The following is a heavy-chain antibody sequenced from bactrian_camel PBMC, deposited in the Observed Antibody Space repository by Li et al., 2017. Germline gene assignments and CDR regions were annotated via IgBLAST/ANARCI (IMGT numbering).Heavy chain of an antibody. J-gene: IGHJ4*01. V-gene: IGHV3S56*01. D-gene: IGHD5*01. CDR1: GYTYAAYD. CDR2: IESTGST. Sequence: QVQLVESGGGPVEAGGSLRLSCTASGYTYAAYDFAWFHQAPGKEREGVAAIESTGSTSYADSVKGRFIISRDNDENTVYLQMNRLQPEDTGVYYCANVPPTSLAVGLGARGQGTQVTVS.